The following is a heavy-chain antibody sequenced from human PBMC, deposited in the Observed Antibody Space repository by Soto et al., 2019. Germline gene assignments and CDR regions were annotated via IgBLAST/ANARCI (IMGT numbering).Heavy chain of an antibody. CDR1: GGTFSRYA. J-gene: IGHJ4*02. CDR3: ARTAGAGPYYLDY. D-gene: IGHD6-19*01. Sequence: SVKVSCKASGGTFSRYAISWVRQAPGQGLEWMGGIIPIFGTANNAQKFQGRVTITADESTSTAYMELSSLRSEDTAVYYCARTAGAGPYYLDYWGQGSLVTVSS. CDR2: IIPIFGTA. V-gene: IGHV1-69*13.